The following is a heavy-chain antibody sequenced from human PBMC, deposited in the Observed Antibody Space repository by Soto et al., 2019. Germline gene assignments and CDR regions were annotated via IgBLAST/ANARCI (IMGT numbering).Heavy chain of an antibody. J-gene: IGHJ4*02. Sequence: PGESLKISCKGFGFTFTSYRIGWVRQVPGKGLEWMGIIFPGDAHITYSPSFEGQITISADRSISTAYLQWGSLRASDSAIYYCARQLGMLDAYYYFDDWGQGTLVTVSS. CDR3: ARQLGMLDAYYYFDD. D-gene: IGHD3-16*01. V-gene: IGHV5-51*01. CDR1: GFTFTSYR. CDR2: IFPGDAHI.